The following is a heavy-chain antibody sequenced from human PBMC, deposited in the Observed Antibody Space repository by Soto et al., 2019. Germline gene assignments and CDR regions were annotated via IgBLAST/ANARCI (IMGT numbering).Heavy chain of an antibody. CDR1: GRSMSGYN. V-gene: IGHV4-34*02. CDR3: ARNGVGFGFDI. Sequence: QVQQQQWGARLLKPSETLSDTCAEYGRSMSGYNWSWLRRSPVRGLEWIGEIGPTGDTNYGPSFMSRVTVSVDTSKYELSLRLTQVTAADTATYLCARNGVGFGFDIWGLGTMLSVSS. J-gene: IGHJ3*02. D-gene: IGHD3-10*01. CDR2: IGPTGDT.